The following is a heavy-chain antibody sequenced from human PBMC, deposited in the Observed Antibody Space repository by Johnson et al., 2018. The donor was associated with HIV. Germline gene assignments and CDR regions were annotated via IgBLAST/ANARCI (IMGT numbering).Heavy chain of an antibody. CDR1: GFTVSSNY. CDR3: ARELGYSSRAFGAFDI. Sequence: VQLVESVGGLVQPGGSLRLSCAASGFTVSSNYMSWVRQAPGKGLEWVSVIYSGGSTYYADSVKGRFTISRDNSKNTLYLQMNSLRAEDTAVYYCARELGYSSRAFGAFDIWGQGTIVTVSS. J-gene: IGHJ3*02. CDR2: IYSGGST. V-gene: IGHV3-66*02. D-gene: IGHD6-13*01.